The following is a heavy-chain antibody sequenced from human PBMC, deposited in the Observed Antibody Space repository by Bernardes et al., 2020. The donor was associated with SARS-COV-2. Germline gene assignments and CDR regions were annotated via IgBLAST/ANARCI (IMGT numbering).Heavy chain of an antibody. CDR3: ARLPDSSGYYRQTPPQHAFAI. CDR2: IYYSGST. Sequence: SETLSLTCTVSGGSISSYYWSWIRQPPGKGLEWIGYIYYSGSTNYNPSLKSRVTISVDTSKNQFSLKLSSVTAADTAVYYCARLPDSSGYYRQTPPQHAFAIWGQGTMVTVSS. CDR1: GGSISSYY. J-gene: IGHJ3*02. D-gene: IGHD3-22*01. V-gene: IGHV4-59*01.